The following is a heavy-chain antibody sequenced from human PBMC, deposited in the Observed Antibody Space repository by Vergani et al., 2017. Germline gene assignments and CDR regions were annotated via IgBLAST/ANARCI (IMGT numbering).Heavy chain of an antibody. D-gene: IGHD3-22*01. CDR2: IIPIFGTT. Sequence: QVQLVQSGAEVKKPGSSVKVSCKASVGTFSSYAISWVRQAPGQGLEWMGGIIPIFGTTSYAQKFQGRVTILADESTSTAYMELSSLRSEDTAVYYCARSSCYYSYYFDFWGQGTMVTVSS. V-gene: IGHV1-69*12. CDR1: VGTFSSYA. CDR3: ARSSCYYSYYFDF. J-gene: IGHJ4*02.